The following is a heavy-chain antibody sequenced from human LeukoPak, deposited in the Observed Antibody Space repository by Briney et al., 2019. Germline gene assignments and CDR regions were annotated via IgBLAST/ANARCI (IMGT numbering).Heavy chain of an antibody. Sequence: PGGSLRLSCAASGFTFSSYAMSWVRQAPGKGLEWVSAISGSGGSTDYADSVKGRFTISRDNAKNSLYLQMNSLRAEDTAVYYCARADLVVVAARGYFDYWGQGTLVTVSS. CDR3: ARADLVVVAARGYFDY. CDR2: ISGSGGST. D-gene: IGHD2-15*01. J-gene: IGHJ4*02. CDR1: GFTFSSYA. V-gene: IGHV3-23*01.